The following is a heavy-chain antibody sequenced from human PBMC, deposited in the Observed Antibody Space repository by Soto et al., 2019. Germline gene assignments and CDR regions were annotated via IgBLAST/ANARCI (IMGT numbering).Heavy chain of an antibody. CDR3: ACSPLNCAYDVCYQRGYYYYGMDV. V-gene: IGHV1-69*02. D-gene: IGHD2-8*01. J-gene: IGHJ6*02. CDR2: IIPILGIA. CDR1: GGTFSSYT. Sequence: SVKVSCKASGGTFSSYTISWVRQAPGQGLEWMGRIIPILGIANYAQKFQGRVTITADKSTSTAYMELSSLRSEDTAVYSVACSPLNCAYDVCYQRGYYYYGMDVWGQGTTVTVSS.